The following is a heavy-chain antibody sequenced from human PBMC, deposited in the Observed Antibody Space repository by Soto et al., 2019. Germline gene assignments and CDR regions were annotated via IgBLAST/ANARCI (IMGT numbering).Heavy chain of an antibody. Sequence: QVQLVESGGGVVQPGRSLRLSCAVSGFTFSDFGMHWVRQAPGKGLEWVALIWYHGGNEEYADSVKGRFSISRDNSKKALYLQMDTLRAEETAVYYCARRGCVKGVCYNSYDMWGQGTMVTVSS. J-gene: IGHJ3*02. CDR2: IWYHGGNE. V-gene: IGHV3-33*03. D-gene: IGHD2-8*01. CDR1: GFTFSDFG. CDR3: ARRGCVKGVCYNSYDM.